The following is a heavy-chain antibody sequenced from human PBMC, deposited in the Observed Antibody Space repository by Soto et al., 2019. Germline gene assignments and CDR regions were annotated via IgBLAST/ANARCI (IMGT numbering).Heavy chain of an antibody. CDR3: ARGKGHCSGGSCSFDY. Sequence: QVQLVQSGAEVKKPGASVKVSCKASGYTFTSYDINWVRQATGQGREWMGWMNPNSGNTGYAQKFQGRVTMTRNTSISTAYRELSSLRSEDTAVYYCARGKGHCSGGSCSFDYWGQGTLVTVFS. J-gene: IGHJ4*02. CDR1: GYTFTSYD. CDR2: MNPNSGNT. V-gene: IGHV1-8*01. D-gene: IGHD2-15*01.